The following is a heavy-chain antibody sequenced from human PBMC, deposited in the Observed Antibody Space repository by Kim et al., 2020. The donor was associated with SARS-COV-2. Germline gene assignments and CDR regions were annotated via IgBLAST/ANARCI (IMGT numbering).Heavy chain of an antibody. CDR3: TTDWNDSGYEGPWFDP. CDR1: GFTFGDYA. J-gene: IGHJ5*02. D-gene: IGHD1-1*01. V-gene: IGHV3-49*04. Sequence: GESLRLSCTASGFTFGDYAMSWVRQAPGKGLEWVGFIRSKAYGGTTESAASVKGRFTISRNDSKSSTYLQMNSLKTEDTAVYYFTTDWNDSGYEGPWFDPWGQGTLVTVSS. CDR2: IRSKAYGGTT.